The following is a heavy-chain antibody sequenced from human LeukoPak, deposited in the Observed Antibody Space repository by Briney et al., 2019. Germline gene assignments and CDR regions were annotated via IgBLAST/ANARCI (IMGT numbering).Heavy chain of an antibody. D-gene: IGHD6-19*01. CDR2: INSDGSST. CDR3: ARGVDSSGWYD. V-gene: IGHV3-74*01. CDR1: GFTFSSYW. J-gene: IGHJ4*02. Sequence: GGSLRLSCAASGFTFSSYWMHWVRQAPGKGLVWFSRINSDGSSTSYADSVKGRFTISRDNAKNTLYLQMNSLRAEDTAVYYCARGVDSSGWYDWGQGTLVTVSS.